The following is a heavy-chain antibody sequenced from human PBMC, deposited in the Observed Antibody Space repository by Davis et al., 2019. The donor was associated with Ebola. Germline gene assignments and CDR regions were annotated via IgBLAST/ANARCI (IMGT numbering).Heavy chain of an antibody. D-gene: IGHD1-14*01. J-gene: IGHJ4*01. V-gene: IGHV1-58*02. CDR2: IVVGNVNT. Sequence: AASVNVSCKASGFTLTNSAMQWVRQARGQRPEWIGSIVVGNVNTNYAQKFQGRVTITRDMSTSTSYLDLSNLRSEDTAVYYCAASAGTVGKFDYWGQGTLVTVSS. CDR3: AASAGTVGKFDY. CDR1: GFTLTNSA.